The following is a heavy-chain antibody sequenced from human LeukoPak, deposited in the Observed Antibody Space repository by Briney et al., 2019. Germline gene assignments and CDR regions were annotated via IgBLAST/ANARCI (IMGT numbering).Heavy chain of an antibody. CDR1: GFSFSTYT. Sequence: PGGSLRLSCAASGFSFSTYTMVWVRQAPGGGLEWVSGISGDGGSTYYTDAVKGRFAISRDNSKSTLYLEMNSLRAEGTAMYYCAKDFGRNLGGPGYWGRGTLVTVSS. J-gene: IGHJ4*02. CDR2: ISGDGGST. CDR3: AKDFGRNLGGPGY. V-gene: IGHV3-23*01. D-gene: IGHD3-10*01.